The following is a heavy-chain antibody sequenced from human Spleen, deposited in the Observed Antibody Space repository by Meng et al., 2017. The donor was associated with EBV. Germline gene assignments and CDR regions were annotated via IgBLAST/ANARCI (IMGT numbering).Heavy chain of an antibody. V-gene: IGHV4-4*02. CDR3: AAVLASTGTK. CDR2: FFHSGNT. J-gene: IGHJ4*02. CDR1: GGSIRSVNW. D-gene: IGHD1-7*01. Sequence: QVQRQESGPGLVKPSETLSLPCTVSGGSIRSVNWWSWVRQPPGKGLEWIADFFHSGNTNYNASLKSRVSISVDKSKNQFSLDLTSVTAADTAVYYCAAVLASTGTKWGQGTLVTVSS.